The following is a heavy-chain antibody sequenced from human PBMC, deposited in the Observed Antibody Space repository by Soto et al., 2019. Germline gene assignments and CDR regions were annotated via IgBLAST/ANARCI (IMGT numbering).Heavy chain of an antibody. CDR3: ARAGCDGGSCYTLVGLRYGMDV. CDR1: GFTFSSYA. CDR2: ISYDGNNK. V-gene: IGHV3-30-3*01. Sequence: QVQLVESGGGVVQPGRSLRLSCAASGFTFSSYAMYWVRQAPGKGLEWVAVISYDGNNKYYADSVKGRFTISRDNSKXPXXXQXXSLRAGDTAVYYCARAGCDGGSCYTLVGLRYGMDVWGQGTTVTVSS. J-gene: IGHJ6*02. D-gene: IGHD2-15*01.